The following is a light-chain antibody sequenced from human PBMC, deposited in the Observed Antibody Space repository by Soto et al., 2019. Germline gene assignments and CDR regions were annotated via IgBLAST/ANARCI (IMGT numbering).Light chain of an antibody. Sequence: DIQLTQSPSSVSASVGDRVTVTCRASQGISNWLAWYQQKPGKAPKLLISAASSLQSGVPSWFSGSGSGTDFTLIISSLQPEDFATYYCQQANSFPWTFGQGTKVEIK. CDR3: QQANSFPWT. CDR2: AAS. V-gene: IGKV1-12*02. J-gene: IGKJ1*01. CDR1: QGISNW.